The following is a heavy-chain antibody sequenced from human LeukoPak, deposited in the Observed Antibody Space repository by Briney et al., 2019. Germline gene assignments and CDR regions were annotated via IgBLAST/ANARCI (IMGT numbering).Heavy chain of an antibody. Sequence: PSETLSLTCTVYGGSFSGYYWSWIRQPPGKGLEWIGEINHSGSTNYNPSLKSRVTISVDTSKNQFSLELSSVTAADTAVYYCARTYYYDSSGYWTGFFDYWGQGTLVTVSS. V-gene: IGHV4-34*01. CDR3: ARTYYYDSSGYWTGFFDY. CDR2: INHSGST. CDR1: GGSFSGYY. J-gene: IGHJ4*02. D-gene: IGHD3-22*01.